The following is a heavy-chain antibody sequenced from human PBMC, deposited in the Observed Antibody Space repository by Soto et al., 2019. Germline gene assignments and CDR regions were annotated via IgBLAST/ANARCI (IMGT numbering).Heavy chain of an antibody. CDR3: ARGRRVAAYDTDAFDI. Sequence: QVQLVQSGAEVKKPGASVKVSCKASGYTFTSYAMHWVRQAPGQRLERMGWINAGNGNTKYSQKFQGRVTITRDTSASTAYMELSSLRSEDTAVYYCARGRRVAAYDTDAFDIWGQGTMVTVSS. V-gene: IGHV1-3*01. CDR1: GYTFTSYA. D-gene: IGHD3-22*01. J-gene: IGHJ3*02. CDR2: INAGNGNT.